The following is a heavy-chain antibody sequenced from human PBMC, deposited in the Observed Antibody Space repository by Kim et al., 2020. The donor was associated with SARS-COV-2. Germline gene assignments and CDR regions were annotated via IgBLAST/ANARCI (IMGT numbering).Heavy chain of an antibody. CDR2: IVVGSGNT. V-gene: IGHV1-58*02. D-gene: IGHD1-20*01. CDR1: GFTFTSSA. Sequence: SVKVSCKASGFTFTSSAMQWVRQARGQRLEWIGWIVVGSGNTNYAQKFQERVTITRDMSTSTAYMELSSLRSEDTAVYYCAADALSLLTGSAYAFDIWGQGTMVTVSS. J-gene: IGHJ3*02. CDR3: AADALSLLTGSAYAFDI.